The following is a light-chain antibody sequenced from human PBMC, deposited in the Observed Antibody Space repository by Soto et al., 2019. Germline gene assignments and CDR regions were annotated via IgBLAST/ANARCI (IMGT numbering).Light chain of an antibody. J-gene: IGKJ4*01. Sequence: EIDSTMLHGTLFVSPGERVKLSCMPVQSVSSNLAWYQQKPGQAPRLLIYGASTRATGIPARFSGSGSGTEFTLTIISLQSEDCAVYYCQQYNNWPPLTFGGGTKVDIK. CDR3: QQYNNWPPLT. V-gene: IGKV3-15*01. CDR1: QSVSSN. CDR2: GAS.